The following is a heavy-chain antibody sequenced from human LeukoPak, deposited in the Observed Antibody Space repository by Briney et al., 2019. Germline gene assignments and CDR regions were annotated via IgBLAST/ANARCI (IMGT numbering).Heavy chain of an antibody. Sequence: GASGRVSCKGSGYTFTGYYMHWVRQAPGQGLEWMGWINPISGTTNYAQKLQGRVTVTRDTSISTVYMELSRLESDDTAVYYCVRDLMTTPTWDFDYWGQGTLVTVAS. V-gene: IGHV1-2*02. CDR1: GYTFTGYY. J-gene: IGHJ4*02. CDR3: VRDLMTTPTWDFDY. CDR2: INPISGTT. D-gene: IGHD3-16*01.